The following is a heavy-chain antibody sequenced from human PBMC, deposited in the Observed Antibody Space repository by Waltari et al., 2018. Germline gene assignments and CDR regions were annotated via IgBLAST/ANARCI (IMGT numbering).Heavy chain of an antibody. CDR1: GDSISSYY. Sequence: QVQLQESGPGLVKPSETLSLTCTVSGDSISSYYWSWIRQPPGKGLEWIGYIYYSGSTNDNPSRRSRVTISVDTSKNQFSLKLSSVTAADTAVYYCARGGTRGGYTIFGPVGAFDIWGQGTMVTVSS. J-gene: IGHJ3*02. V-gene: IGHV4-59*01. CDR3: ARGGTRGGYTIFGPVGAFDI. D-gene: IGHD3-3*01. CDR2: IYYSGST.